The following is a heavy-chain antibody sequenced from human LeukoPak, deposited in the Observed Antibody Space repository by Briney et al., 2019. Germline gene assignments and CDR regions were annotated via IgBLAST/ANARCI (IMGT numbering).Heavy chain of an antibody. CDR3: ARDLGAYCGGDCYDY. D-gene: IGHD2-21*01. Sequence: GGSLRLSCAASGFTLSRNYMSWVRQAPGKGLEWVSVIYSGGTTYYADSVKGRFTISRDNSKNTLYLQMNSLRAEDTAVYYCARDLGAYCGGDCYDYCGQGTLVTVSS. CDR1: GFTLSRNY. J-gene: IGHJ4*02. V-gene: IGHV3-66*01. CDR2: IYSGGTT.